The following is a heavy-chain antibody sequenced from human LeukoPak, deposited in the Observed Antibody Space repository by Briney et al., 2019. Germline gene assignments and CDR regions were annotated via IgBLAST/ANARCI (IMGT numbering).Heavy chain of an antibody. J-gene: IGHJ4*02. V-gene: IGHV4-34*01. CDR3: ARELHSSGWYSVYYFDY. D-gene: IGHD6-19*01. CDR1: GGSFSGYY. CDR2: INHSGST. Sequence: SETLSPTCAVYGGSFSGYYWSWIRQPPGKGLEWIGEINHSGSTNYNPSLKSRVTISVDTSKNQFSLKLSSVTAADTAVYYCARELHSSGWYSVYYFDYWGQGTLVTVSS.